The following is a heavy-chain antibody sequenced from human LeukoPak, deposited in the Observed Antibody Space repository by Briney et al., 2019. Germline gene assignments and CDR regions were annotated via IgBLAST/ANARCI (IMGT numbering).Heavy chain of an antibody. CDR2: IYTGTNT. CDR1: GFTVSNNY. CDR3: ARDLRSSGS. Sequence: GGSLRLSCAASGFTVSNNYMNWVRQAPGKGLEWVSVIYTGTNTYYADSVKGRFTISRDNSKNTLYLQMNSLRAEDTAVYYCARDLRSSGSWGQGTLVTVSS. V-gene: IGHV3-66*01. D-gene: IGHD3-10*01. J-gene: IGHJ5*02.